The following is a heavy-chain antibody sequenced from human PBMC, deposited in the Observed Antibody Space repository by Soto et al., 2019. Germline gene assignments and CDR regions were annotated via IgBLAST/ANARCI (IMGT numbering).Heavy chain of an antibody. CDR2: IDGDDDK. CDR1: GFSLSTSGMR. J-gene: IGHJ4*02. Sequence: SGPTLVNPTQTLTLTCTFSGFSLSTSGMRVSWIRQPPGKALEWLARIDGDDDKFYRTSLKTRLTISKDTSKNQVVLTMTTMDPVDTATYYCARQNACSSTSCRTGFDYWGQGTLVTVSS. CDR3: ARQNACSSTSCRTGFDY. V-gene: IGHV2-70*04. D-gene: IGHD2-2*01.